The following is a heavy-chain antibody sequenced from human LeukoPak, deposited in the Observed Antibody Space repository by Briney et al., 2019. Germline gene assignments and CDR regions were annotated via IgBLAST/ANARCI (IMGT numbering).Heavy chain of an antibody. CDR2: INHSGST. CDR3: ARGTGTMVRGVIRSYYYMDV. J-gene: IGHJ6*03. Sequence: PSETLSLTCAVYGGSLSGYYWSWIRQPPGKGLEWIGEINHSGSTNYNPSLKSRVTISVDTSKNQFSLKLSSVTAADTAVYYCARGTGTMVRGVIRSYYYMDVWGKGTTVTVSS. CDR1: GGSLSGYY. D-gene: IGHD3-10*01. V-gene: IGHV4-34*01.